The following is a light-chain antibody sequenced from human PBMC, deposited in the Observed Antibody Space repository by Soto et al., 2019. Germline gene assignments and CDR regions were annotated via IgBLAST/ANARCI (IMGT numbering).Light chain of an antibody. CDR3: AAWDDSLSGRWV. CDR1: SSNIGSNY. J-gene: IGLJ3*02. CDR2: SNN. Sequence: QSVLTQPPSASGTPGQRVTISCSGSSSNIGSNYVYWYQQLPGTAPKLLIYSNNQRPSGVSDRFSGSKSGTSASLAISGLRSEDEADYYCAAWDDSLSGRWVFGGGTKLTV. V-gene: IGLV1-47*02.